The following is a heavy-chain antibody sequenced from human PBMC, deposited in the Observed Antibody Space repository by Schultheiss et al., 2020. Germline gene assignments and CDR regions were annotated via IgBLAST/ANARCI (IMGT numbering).Heavy chain of an antibody. CDR2: ISAYNGNT. Sequence: ASVKVSCKASGYTFTGYYMHWVRQAPGQGLEWMGWISAYNGNTGYAQKFQGRVTMTRNTSISTAYMELSSLRSEDTAVYYCARDQQAKQWLVHYYYGMDVWGQGTTVTVSS. D-gene: IGHD6-19*01. CDR1: GYTFTGYY. V-gene: IGHV1-8*02. J-gene: IGHJ6*02. CDR3: ARDQQAKQWLVHYYYGMDV.